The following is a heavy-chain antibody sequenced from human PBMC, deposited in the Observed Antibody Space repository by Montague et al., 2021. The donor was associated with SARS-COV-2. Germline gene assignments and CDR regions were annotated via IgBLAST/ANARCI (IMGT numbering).Heavy chain of an antibody. CDR2: LYYNGST. J-gene: IGHJ5*02. CDR3: ARQKMGSFTGFGVVMHDRGLDL. V-gene: IGHV4-39*01. D-gene: IGHD3-3*01. CDR1: GGSISSSSYY. Sequence: SETLSLTCTVSGGSISSSSYYWGRIRPPPGKGLVWIVNLYYNGSTYYNPTLQSRVTISADTSKNQFSLKLSSVTAADTAVYYCARQKMGSFTGFGVVMHDRGLDLWGQGTLVTVSS.